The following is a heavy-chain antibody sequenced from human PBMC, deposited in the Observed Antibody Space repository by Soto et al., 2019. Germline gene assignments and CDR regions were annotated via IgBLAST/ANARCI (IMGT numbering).Heavy chain of an antibody. Sequence: QITLKESGPTLVKPTQTLTLTCTFSGFSLSTSGVGVGWIRQPPGKALEWLALIYWDADKRYSPSLTSRLTITKATSKSQVVLTMTNMDPVDTATYYCAHVLVVVANYGMDVWGQGTTVTVSS. D-gene: IGHD2-15*01. J-gene: IGHJ6*02. V-gene: IGHV2-5*02. CDR2: IYWDADK. CDR1: GFSLSTSGVG. CDR3: AHVLVVVANYGMDV.